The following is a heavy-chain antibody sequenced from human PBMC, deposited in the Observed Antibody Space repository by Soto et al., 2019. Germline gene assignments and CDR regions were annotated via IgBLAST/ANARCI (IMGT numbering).Heavy chain of an antibody. Sequence: EVQLVESGGGLIQPGGSLRLSCAASGFTFSSYSMNWVRQAPGKGLEWVSYISSSSSTLYYADSVKARFTISRDNAKNSLYLQLNSLRAEDTAVYYCTRYHYVNNGGAFDIWGQGTMVTVSS. CDR1: GFTFSSYS. CDR2: ISSSSSTL. CDR3: TRYHYVNNGGAFDI. D-gene: IGHD3-22*01. V-gene: IGHV3-48*01. J-gene: IGHJ3*02.